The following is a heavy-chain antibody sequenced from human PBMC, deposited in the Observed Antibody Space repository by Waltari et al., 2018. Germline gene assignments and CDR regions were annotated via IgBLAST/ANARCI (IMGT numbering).Heavy chain of an antibody. Sequence: QVQLLQSGPEVKKLGCSVKDSCKTSGGTFGSDAFSWFRQAPGQGPQWLGGFIPIFGPPTYPQKFQGKVTIPADDSTSTTDLELHSLTSEDTAISYCMTDLGGYQKYYFASLGQGPLVTVSA. J-gene: IGHJ4*02. CDR1: GGTFGSDA. V-gene: IGHV1-69*01. CDR3: MTDLGGYQKYYFAS. CDR2: FIPIFGPP. D-gene: IGHD5-12*01.